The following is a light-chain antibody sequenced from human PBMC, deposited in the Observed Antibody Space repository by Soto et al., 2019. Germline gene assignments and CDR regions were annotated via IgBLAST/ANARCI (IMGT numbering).Light chain of an antibody. CDR1: RLGDKY. V-gene: IGLV3-1*01. J-gene: IGLJ1*01. Sequence: SYELTQPPSVSVSPGQTASITCSGERLGDKYTCWYQQRPGQSPMLVIYQDTKRPSGIPERFSGSNSGNTATLTITGTQAVGEADYYCQVWDSSTLYVFGTGTKLTVL. CDR2: QDT. CDR3: QVWDSSTLYV.